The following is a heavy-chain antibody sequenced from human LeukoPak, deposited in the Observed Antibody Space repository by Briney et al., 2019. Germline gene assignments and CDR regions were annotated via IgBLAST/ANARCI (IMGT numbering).Heavy chain of an antibody. J-gene: IGHJ6*02. CDR2: IEYDESKT. D-gene: IGHD3-22*01. CDR1: GFTLSNCW. V-gene: IGHV3-74*01. CDR3: ARDTYFYNSSAFYHYYYGMDV. Sequence: PGGSLRLPCAASGFTLSNCWMHWVRHAPGKGLEWVSRIEYDESKTKYADSVKGRFTISRDNAKNTLYLQMNSLRAEDTAVYYCARDTYFYNSSAFYHYYYGMDVWGQGTTVTVSS.